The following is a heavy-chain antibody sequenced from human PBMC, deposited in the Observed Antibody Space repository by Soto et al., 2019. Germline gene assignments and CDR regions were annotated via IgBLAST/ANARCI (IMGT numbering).Heavy chain of an antibody. J-gene: IGHJ6*02. V-gene: IGHV1-18*01. D-gene: IGHD2-2*02. CDR3: ARDEEECSSTSCYTGYYYGMDV. Sequence: QVQLVQSGAEVKKPGASVKVSCTASGYTFTSYGISWVRQAPGQGLEWMGWISAYNGNTNYAQKLQGRVTMTTDTSTSTAYMELRSLRSDDTAVYYCARDEEECSSTSCYTGYYYGMDVWGQGTTVTVSS. CDR2: ISAYNGNT. CDR1: GYTFTSYG.